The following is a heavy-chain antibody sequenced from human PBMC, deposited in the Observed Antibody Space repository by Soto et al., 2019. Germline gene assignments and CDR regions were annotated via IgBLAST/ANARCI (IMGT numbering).Heavy chain of an antibody. CDR3: AKDLLGIAARGAFDI. J-gene: IGHJ3*02. D-gene: IGHD6-13*01. V-gene: IGHV3-23*01. CDR1: GFTFTSYA. CDR2: ISGSGGST. Sequence: EVQLLESGGGLVQPGGSLRLSCAASGFTFTSYAMSWVPQAPGTGLEGVSAISGSGGSTYYADSVKGRFTISRDNSKNTLYLQMNSLRAEDTAVYYCAKDLLGIAARGAFDIWGQGTMVTVSS.